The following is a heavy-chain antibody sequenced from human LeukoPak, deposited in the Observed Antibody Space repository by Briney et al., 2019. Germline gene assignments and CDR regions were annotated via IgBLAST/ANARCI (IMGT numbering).Heavy chain of an antibody. CDR2: IYYSGST. V-gene: IGHV4-59*01. CDR3: ARESLAGEYFQH. CDR1: GGSISSYY. J-gene: IGHJ1*01. Sequence: SETLSLTCTVSGGSISSYYWSWIRQPPGKGLERIGYIYYSGSTNYNPSLKSRVTISVDTSKNQFSLKLSSVTAADTAVYYCARESLAGEYFQHWGQGTLVTVSS.